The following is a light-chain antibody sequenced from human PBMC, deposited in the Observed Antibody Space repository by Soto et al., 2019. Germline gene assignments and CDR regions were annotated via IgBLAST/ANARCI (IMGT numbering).Light chain of an antibody. Sequence: EIALTQSPGTLSLSPGERATLSCRASQSVSSNLAWYQHKPGQGPRLLIYGASSRATGIPDRFSGSGSGTDFTLTISRLEPEDFAVYYCHQYDSWTFGQGSKVDIK. V-gene: IGKV3-20*01. CDR1: QSVSSN. CDR3: HQYDSWT. CDR2: GAS. J-gene: IGKJ1*01.